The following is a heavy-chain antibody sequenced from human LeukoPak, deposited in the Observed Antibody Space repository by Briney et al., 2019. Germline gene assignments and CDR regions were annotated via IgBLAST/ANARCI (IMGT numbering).Heavy chain of an antibody. Sequence: KSGGSLRLSCAASGFTFSNAWMSWVRQAPGKGLEWVGRIKSKTDGGTTDYAAPVKGRFTISRDDSKNTLYLQMNSLKTEDTAVYYCRGGDYLYYYYGMAVWGQGTTVTVSS. V-gene: IGHV3-15*01. CDR1: GFTFSNAW. CDR2: IKSKTDGGTT. D-gene: IGHD4-17*01. J-gene: IGHJ6*02. CDR3: RGGDYLYYYYGMAV.